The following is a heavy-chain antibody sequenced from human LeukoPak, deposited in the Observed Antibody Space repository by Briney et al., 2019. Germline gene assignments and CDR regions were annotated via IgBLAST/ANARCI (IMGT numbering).Heavy chain of an antibody. CDR2: ISSSSSYI. Sequence: PGGSLRLSCAASGFTFSSYSMNWVRQAPGKGLEWVSSISSSSSYIYYADSVKGRFTISRDNAKNSLYLQMNSLRAEDTAVYYCARAPIVVAYYFDYWGQGPLVTVSS. CDR1: GFTFSSYS. J-gene: IGHJ4*02. CDR3: ARAPIVVAYYFDY. D-gene: IGHD2-2*01. V-gene: IGHV3-21*01.